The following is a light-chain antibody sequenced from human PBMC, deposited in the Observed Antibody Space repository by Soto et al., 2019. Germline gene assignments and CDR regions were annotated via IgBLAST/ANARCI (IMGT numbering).Light chain of an antibody. CDR3: SSYTSSSTNV. J-gene: IGLJ1*01. V-gene: IGLV2-14*01. CDR1: SSDVGGYNY. CDR2: DVS. Sequence: QSALTQPASVSGSPGQSITISCTGTSSDVGGYNYVSWYQQHPGKAPKLMIYDVSNRPSGVSNRFSGSKSGNTASLTISGLQAEDEADYNCSSYTSSSTNVFATGTKLTVL.